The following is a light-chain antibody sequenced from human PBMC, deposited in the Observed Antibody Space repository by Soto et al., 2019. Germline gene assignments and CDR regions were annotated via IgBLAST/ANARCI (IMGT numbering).Light chain of an antibody. CDR2: GAS. CDR1: QSVSTNS. Sequence: ELVLTQSPDTLSLSPGERATLSCRASQSVSTNSLAWYQQRPGQAPRPLIYGASSRATGTPDRFSGSGSGTDFTLIISSLELEEFGVHYSQQYGSSVLTFGGGTKVDIX. V-gene: IGKV3-20*01. CDR3: QQYGSSVLT. J-gene: IGKJ4*01.